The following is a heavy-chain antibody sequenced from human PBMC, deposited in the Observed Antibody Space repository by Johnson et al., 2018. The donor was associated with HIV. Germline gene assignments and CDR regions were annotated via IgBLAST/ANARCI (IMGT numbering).Heavy chain of an antibody. D-gene: IGHD5-24*01. CDR1: GFTFSSYA. V-gene: IGHV3-30*14. CDR2: ISYDGSNK. J-gene: IGHJ3*02. CDR3: ARACRDGYTCDVFDI. Sequence: QVQLVESGGGVVQPGRSLRLSCAASGFTFSSYAMHWVRQAPGKGLEWVTVISYDGSNKYYADSVKGRFTISRDNSKNTLYLQMNSLRDEDTAVYYCARACRDGYTCDVFDIWGQGTLVTVSS.